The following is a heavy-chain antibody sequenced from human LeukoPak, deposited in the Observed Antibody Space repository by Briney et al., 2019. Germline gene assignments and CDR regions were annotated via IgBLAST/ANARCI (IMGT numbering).Heavy chain of an antibody. J-gene: IGHJ6*03. V-gene: IGHV4-4*07. CDR1: GGSISSYY. Sequence: SETLSLTCTVSGGSISSYYWSWIRQPPGKGLEWIGRIYTSGSTNYNPSLKSRVTMSVDTSKNQFSLKLSSVTAADTAVYYCARDYGSGSYYTYYYYMDVWGKGTTVTISS. D-gene: IGHD3-10*01. CDR3: ARDYGSGSYYTYYYYMDV. CDR2: IYTSGST.